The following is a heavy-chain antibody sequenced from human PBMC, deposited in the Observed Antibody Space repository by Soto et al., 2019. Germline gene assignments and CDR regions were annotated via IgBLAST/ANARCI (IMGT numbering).Heavy chain of an antibody. CDR1: GYSFTSYW. J-gene: IGHJ6*02. D-gene: IGHD5-12*01. Sequence: GESLKISCKGSGYSFTSYWIGSVRQMPGKGLEWMGIIYPGDSDTRYSPSFQGQVTISADQSISTAYLQWSSLKASDTAMYYCATQDGYNSPYYYGMDVWGQGTTVTVSS. CDR2: IYPGDSDT. CDR3: ATQDGYNSPYYYGMDV. V-gene: IGHV5-51*01.